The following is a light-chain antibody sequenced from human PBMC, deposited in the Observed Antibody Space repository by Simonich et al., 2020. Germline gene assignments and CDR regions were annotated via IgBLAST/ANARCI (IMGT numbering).Light chain of an antibody. Sequence: EIVMTQSPATLSVSPGERATLSCRASQSVLYSSNNKNYLAWYQQKPGQPPKLLIYGASTRESGFPDRFSGSGSGTDFTLTISSLQAEDVAVYYCQQYYSTPFTFGPGTKVDIK. CDR1: QSVLYSSNNKNY. J-gene: IGKJ3*01. CDR2: GAS. CDR3: QQYYSTPFT. V-gene: IGKV4-1*01.